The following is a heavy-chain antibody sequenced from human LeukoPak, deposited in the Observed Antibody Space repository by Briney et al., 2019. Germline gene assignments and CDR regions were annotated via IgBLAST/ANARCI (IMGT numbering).Heavy chain of an antibody. Sequence: PGGSLRLSCAASGFTFSRCWMSWVRQAPGKGLEWVANIKQDGSEKFYVDSVKGRFTISRDNAKSSLYLQMNSLRAEDTAVYFCLRESVYGSRRYYSYWGQGTLVTVSS. J-gene: IGHJ4*02. CDR2: IKQDGSEK. CDR3: LRESVYGSRRYYSY. CDR1: GFTFSRCW. V-gene: IGHV3-7*04. D-gene: IGHD3-10*01.